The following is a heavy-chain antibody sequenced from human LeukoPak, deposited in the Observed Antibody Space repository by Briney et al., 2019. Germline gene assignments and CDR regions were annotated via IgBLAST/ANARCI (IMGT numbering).Heavy chain of an antibody. CDR1: GDSISSSSYY. Sequence: SETLSLTCSVSGDSISSSSYYWSWIRQPAGKGLEWIGRIYTSGSTNYNPSLKSRVTMSVDTSKNQFSLKLSSVTAADTAVYYCARDSGSYYEDYWGQGTLVTVSS. CDR3: ARDSGSYYEDY. V-gene: IGHV4-61*02. CDR2: IYTSGST. D-gene: IGHD1-26*01. J-gene: IGHJ4*02.